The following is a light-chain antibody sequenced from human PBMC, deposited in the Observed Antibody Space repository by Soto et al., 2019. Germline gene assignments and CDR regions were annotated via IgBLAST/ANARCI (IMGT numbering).Light chain of an antibody. CDR3: SSYTSSSTDVL. CDR1: SSDVGGYNY. J-gene: IGLJ2*01. V-gene: IGLV2-14*01. Sequence: QSALTQPASVSGSPGQSITISCTGTSSDVGGYNYVSWFQQHPGKAPKLMIYEVNNRPSGVSNRFSGSKSGNTASLTISGLQAEDEADYYCSSYTSSSTDVLFGGGTKLTVL. CDR2: EVN.